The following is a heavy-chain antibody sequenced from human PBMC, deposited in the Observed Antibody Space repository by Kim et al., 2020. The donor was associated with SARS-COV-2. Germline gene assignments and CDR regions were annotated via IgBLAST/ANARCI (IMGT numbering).Heavy chain of an antibody. J-gene: IGHJ4*02. Sequence: SETLSLTCTVSGGSISGYYWNWIRQPPGKGLEWIGYIHYSGSTAYNPSLKSRVTISVDTSKNQFSLRQTSVIAADTAVYYCARGGDSTCWKIGKWGQGTLVTVSS. CDR1: GGSISGYY. CDR2: IHYSGST. V-gene: IGHV4-59*13. D-gene: IGHD6-13*01. CDR3: ARGGDSTCWKIGK.